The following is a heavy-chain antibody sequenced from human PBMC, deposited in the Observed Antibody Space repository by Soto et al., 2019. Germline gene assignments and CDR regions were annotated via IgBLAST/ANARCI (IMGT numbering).Heavy chain of an antibody. CDR3: AIPPRYNWNATPNPAMDY. CDR1: GFTFSSYA. J-gene: IGHJ4*02. D-gene: IGHD1-20*01. Sequence: PGGSLRLSCAASGFTFSSYAMHWVRQAPGKGLEWVAVISYDGSNKYYADSVKGRFTISRDNSKNTLYLQMNSLRAEDTAVYYCAIPPRYNWNATPNPAMDYWGQGT. CDR2: ISYDGSNK. V-gene: IGHV3-30-3*01.